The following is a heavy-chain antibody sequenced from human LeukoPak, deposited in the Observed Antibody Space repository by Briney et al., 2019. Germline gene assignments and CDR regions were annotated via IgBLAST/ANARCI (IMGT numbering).Heavy chain of an antibody. J-gene: IGHJ3*02. CDR1: GYTFIGYY. CDR3: ASRRDSSNYPRDAFDI. D-gene: IGHD3-22*01. Sequence: ASVKVSCKASGYTFIGYYMHWVRQAPGQGLEWMGWINPNSGGTNYAQKFQGRVTMTRDTSISTAYMELSRLRSEDTAVYYCASRRDSSNYPRDAFDIWGQGTLVTVSS. V-gene: IGHV1-2*02. CDR2: INPNSGGT.